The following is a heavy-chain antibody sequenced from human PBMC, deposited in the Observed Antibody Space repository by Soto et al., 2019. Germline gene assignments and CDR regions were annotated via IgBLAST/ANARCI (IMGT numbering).Heavy chain of an antibody. CDR1: GYTFTSYY. J-gene: IGHJ5*02. V-gene: IGHV1-46*01. Sequence: GASVKVSCKASGYTFTSYYMHWVRQAPGQGLEWMGIINPSGGSTSYAQKFQGRVTMTRDTSTSTVYMELSSLRSEDTAVYYCARGVYSSSSGGFWFDPWGQGTLVTVSS. D-gene: IGHD6-6*01. CDR3: ARGVYSSSSGGFWFDP. CDR2: INPSGGST.